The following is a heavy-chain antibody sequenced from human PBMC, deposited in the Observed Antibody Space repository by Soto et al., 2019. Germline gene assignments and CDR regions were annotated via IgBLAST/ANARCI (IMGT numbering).Heavy chain of an antibody. J-gene: IGHJ4*02. D-gene: IGHD3-3*01. CDR3: ARVFPDGWVEPGVVRGYLDT. CDR1: ADSFSSYG. Sequence: QVQLVQSGAEVKEPGSAVKVSCKAPADSFSSYGISWVRQAPGQGLEWMGGIIPIFGTTNYAEKFQGRVTMTADEATNTAYVELSSLRSEDTALYYCARVFPDGWVEPGVVRGYLDTWGRGTLVTVSS. V-gene: IGHV1-69*01. CDR2: IIPIFGTT.